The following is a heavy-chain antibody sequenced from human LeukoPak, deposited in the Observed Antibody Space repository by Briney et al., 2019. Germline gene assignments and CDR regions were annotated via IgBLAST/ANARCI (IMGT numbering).Heavy chain of an antibody. CDR2: INPNSGGT. V-gene: IGHV1-2*02. CDR1: GYTFTGYY. D-gene: IGHD3-9*01. CDR3: ARGYYDILTGYSAPAY. Sequence: GASVKVSCKASGYTFTGYYMHWVRQAPGQGLEWMGWINPNSGGTNYAQKFQGRVTMTRDTSISTAYMELSRLRSDDTAVYYCARGYYDILTGYSAPAYWGQGTLVTVSS. J-gene: IGHJ4*02.